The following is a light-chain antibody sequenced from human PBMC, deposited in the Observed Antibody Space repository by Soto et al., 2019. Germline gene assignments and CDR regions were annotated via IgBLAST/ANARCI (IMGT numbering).Light chain of an antibody. CDR3: QQYNSDST. CDR2: KAS. Sequence: DIQMTQSPSTLSASVGDRVTITCRASQSISSWLAWYQQKPGKAPKLLIYKASSLKSGVPSRFSGSGSGTEFTLTISSLQPDDFATYYCQQYNSDSTFGGGTKVEIK. CDR1: QSISSW. J-gene: IGKJ4*01. V-gene: IGKV1-5*03.